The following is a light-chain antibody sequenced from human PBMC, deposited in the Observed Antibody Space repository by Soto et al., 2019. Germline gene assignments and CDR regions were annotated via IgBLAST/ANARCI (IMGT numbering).Light chain of an antibody. CDR2: GAS. CDR3: QQYNNWLG. CDR1: QSVSSN. J-gene: IGKJ2*03. Sequence: EIVMTQSPATLSVSPGERATLSCRASQSVSSNLAWYQHKPGQAPRLLIYGASTRATGIPARFSGSGSGTEFTLTISSLQSEDFAVYYCQQYNNWLGFGQGTKLEIK. V-gene: IGKV3-15*01.